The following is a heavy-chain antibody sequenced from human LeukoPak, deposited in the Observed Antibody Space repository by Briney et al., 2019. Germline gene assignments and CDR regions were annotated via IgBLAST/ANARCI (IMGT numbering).Heavy chain of an antibody. CDR2: ISGSGGST. CDR1: GFTFSSYA. D-gene: IGHD3-10*01. V-gene: IGHV3-23*01. J-gene: IGHJ4*02. CDR3: ARGIESTVWFGELFPLDY. Sequence: GGSLRLSCAASGFTFSSYAMSWVRQAPGKGLEWVSAISGSGGSTYYADSVKGRFTISRDNSKNTLYLQMNSLRAEDTAVYYCARGIESTVWFGELFPLDYWGQGTLVTVSS.